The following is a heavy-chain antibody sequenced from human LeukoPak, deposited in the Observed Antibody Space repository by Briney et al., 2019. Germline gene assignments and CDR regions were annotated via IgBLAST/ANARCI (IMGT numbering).Heavy chain of an antibody. Sequence: ASVKVSCKASGYTFTSYGISWVRQAPGQGLEWMGGIIPIFGTANCAQKFQGRVTITADESTSTAYMELSSLRSEDTAVYYCARGRDDYVWGSYRPNWFDPWGQGTLVTVPS. V-gene: IGHV1-69*13. D-gene: IGHD3-16*02. CDR1: GYTFTSYG. CDR3: ARGRDDYVWGSYRPNWFDP. J-gene: IGHJ5*02. CDR2: IIPIFGTA.